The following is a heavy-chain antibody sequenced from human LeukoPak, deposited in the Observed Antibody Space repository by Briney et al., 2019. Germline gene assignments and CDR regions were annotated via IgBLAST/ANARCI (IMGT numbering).Heavy chain of an antibody. CDR2: IRSDGSNK. Sequence: PGGSLRLSCAASGFTFSSYGMHWVRQAPGKGLEWVAFIRSDGSNKYYADSVKGRFTISRDNSKNTLYLQMNSLRVEDTAVYYCARVGGAILLVGEDGMDVWGQGTTVTVSS. CDR1: GFTFSSYG. CDR3: ARVGGAILLVGEDGMDV. V-gene: IGHV3-30*02. D-gene: IGHD2-15*01. J-gene: IGHJ6*02.